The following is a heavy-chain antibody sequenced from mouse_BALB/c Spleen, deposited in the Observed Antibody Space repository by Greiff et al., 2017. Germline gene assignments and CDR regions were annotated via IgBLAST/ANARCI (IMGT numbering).Heavy chain of an antibody. J-gene: IGHJ4*01. V-gene: IGHV14-3*02. D-gene: IGHD2-14*01. CDR3: ARRYGYAMVY. CDR2: IDPANGNT. Sequence: EVQLVESGAELVKPGASVKLSCTASGFNIKDNYMHWVKQRPEQGLEWIGRIDPANGNTKYDPKFQGKATITADTSSNTAYLQLSSLTSEDTAVYYCARRYGYAMVYWGQGTSVTVSS. CDR1: GFNIKDNY.